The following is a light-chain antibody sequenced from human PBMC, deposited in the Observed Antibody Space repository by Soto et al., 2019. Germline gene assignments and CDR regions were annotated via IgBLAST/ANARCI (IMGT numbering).Light chain of an antibody. Sequence: DIVMTQSPLSLPVTPGEPASISCRSSQSLLNSNGYNYFHWYLQKPGQSPQVLIYLGSNRASGVPVRCSGSGSGTDFTLKISRVEAEDVGVYYCMQALQTPWTFGQGTKVEIK. V-gene: IGKV2-28*01. CDR3: MQALQTPWT. CDR2: LGS. J-gene: IGKJ1*01. CDR1: QSLLNSNGYNY.